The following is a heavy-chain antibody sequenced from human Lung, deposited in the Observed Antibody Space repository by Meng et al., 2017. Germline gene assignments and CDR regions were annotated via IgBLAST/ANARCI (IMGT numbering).Heavy chain of an antibody. J-gene: IGHJ2*01. CDR3: ARGQKGYFDL. CDR1: GGSISRSNYY. CDR2: IYNSGST. V-gene: IGHV4-30-4*01. Sequence: QVQLQELGTGLVKPSPTLSLTCTVSGGSISRSNYYWSWIPQPPGKGLEWSGHIYNSGSTYYNPSLKSRITISVDTSKNQFSLKLSSVTAADTAVYYCARGQKGYFDLWGRGTLVTVSS.